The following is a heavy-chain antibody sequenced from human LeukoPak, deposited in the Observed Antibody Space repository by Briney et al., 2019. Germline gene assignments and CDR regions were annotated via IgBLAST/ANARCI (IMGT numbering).Heavy chain of an antibody. CDR3: GRVGGAEYSSSQPFDY. CDR2: IYPGDSDT. CDR1: GYSFTTYW. D-gene: IGHD6-13*01. V-gene: IGHV5-51*01. Sequence: GESLKISCKGSGYSFTTYWIGRVRQMPGEGLEWMGIIYPGDSDTTYSPSFQGQVTISADKSISTAYLQWSSLKASDTAIYYCGRVGGAEYSSSQPFDYWGQGILVTFSS. J-gene: IGHJ4*02.